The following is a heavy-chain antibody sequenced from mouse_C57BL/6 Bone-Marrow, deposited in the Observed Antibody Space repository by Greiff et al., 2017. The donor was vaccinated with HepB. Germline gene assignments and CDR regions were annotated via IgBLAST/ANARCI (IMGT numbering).Heavy chain of an antibody. CDR1: GYTFTSYG. Sequence: VMLVESGAELARPGASVKLSCKASGYTFTSYGISWVKQRTGQGLEWIGEIYPRSGNTYYNEKFKGKATLTADKSSSTAYMELRSLTSEDSAVYFCARSLFITPFAYWGQGTLVTVSA. CDR2: IYPRSGNT. CDR3: ARSLFITPFAY. J-gene: IGHJ3*01. V-gene: IGHV1-81*01. D-gene: IGHD1-1*01.